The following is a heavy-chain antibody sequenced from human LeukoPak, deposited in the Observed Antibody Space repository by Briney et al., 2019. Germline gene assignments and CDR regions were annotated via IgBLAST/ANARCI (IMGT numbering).Heavy chain of an antibody. CDR2: IYHSGST. J-gene: IGHJ4*02. D-gene: IGHD5-12*01. CDR3: ARDYASYSGYEQVYFDY. Sequence: SETLSLTCTVSGYSISSGYYWGWIRQPPGKGLEWIGSIYHSGSTYYNPSLKSRVTISVDTSKNQFSLKLSSVTAADTAVYYCARDYASYSGYEQVYFDYWGQGTLVTVSS. CDR1: GYSISSGYY. V-gene: IGHV4-38-2*02.